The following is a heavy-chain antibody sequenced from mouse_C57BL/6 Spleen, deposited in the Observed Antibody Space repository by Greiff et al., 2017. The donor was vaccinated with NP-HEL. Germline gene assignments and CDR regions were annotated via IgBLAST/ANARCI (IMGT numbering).Heavy chain of an antibody. Sequence: VQLQQSGPELVKPGDSVKISCKASGYSFTGYFMNWVMQSHGKSLEWIGRINPYNGDTFYNQKFKGKATLTVDKSSSTAHMELRSLTSEDSAVYYCARDYYGNPYAMDYWGQGTSVTVSS. CDR3: ARDYYGNPYAMDY. CDR2: INPYNGDT. V-gene: IGHV1-20*01. CDR1: GYSFTGYF. J-gene: IGHJ4*01. D-gene: IGHD2-1*01.